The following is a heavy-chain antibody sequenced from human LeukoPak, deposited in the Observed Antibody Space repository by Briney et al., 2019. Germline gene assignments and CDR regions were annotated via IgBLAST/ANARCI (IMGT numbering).Heavy chain of an antibody. V-gene: IGHV3-7*01. CDR2: IKQDGGET. CDR3: TREDHSNYNY. Sequence: GGSLRLSCAASGFTFSSYAMSWVRQAPGKGLEWVASIKQDGGETFYVDSVKGRLTISRDNAKNSLYLQMNSLRAEDTAVYYCTREDHSNYNYWGQGTLVTVSS. D-gene: IGHD4-11*01. J-gene: IGHJ4*02. CDR1: GFTFSSYA.